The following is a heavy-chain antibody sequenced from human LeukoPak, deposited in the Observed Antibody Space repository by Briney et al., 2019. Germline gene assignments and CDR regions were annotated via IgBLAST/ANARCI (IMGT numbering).Heavy chain of an antibody. CDR3: ARGRWSFDY. D-gene: IGHD5-24*01. V-gene: IGHV3-48*01. CDR1: GFNCNNYN. J-gene: IGHJ4*02. Sequence: GGSLRLSCAASGFNCNNYNMNWVPQAPGKGLEWVSYITLSSSTIYYADSVKVRFTISRDNAKNSLYLQMNSLRAEDTAVYDCARGRWSFDYWGQGTLVTVSS. CDR2: ITLSSSTI.